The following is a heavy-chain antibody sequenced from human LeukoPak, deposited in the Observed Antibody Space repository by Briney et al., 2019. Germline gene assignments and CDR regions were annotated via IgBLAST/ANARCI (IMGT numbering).Heavy chain of an antibody. Sequence: PGGSLRLSCPASGFTFGSYAMTWVRQAAEQGLEWVSTIPSSGDRKLYADSVNGRFTISRDNSKNTLYLQVNSLRAGDTALYYCAKGALYGSGSYYTAFDIWGQGTMVTVSS. V-gene: IGHV3-23*01. D-gene: IGHD3-10*01. CDR2: IPSSGDRK. J-gene: IGHJ3*02. CDR3: AKGALYGSGSYYTAFDI. CDR1: GFTFGSYA.